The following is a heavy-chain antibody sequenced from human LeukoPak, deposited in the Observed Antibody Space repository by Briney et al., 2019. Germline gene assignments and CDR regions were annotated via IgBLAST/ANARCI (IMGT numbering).Heavy chain of an antibody. V-gene: IGHV1-46*01. Sequence: GSVKVSCKASGYTFTSYYMHWVRQAPGQGLEWMGIINPSGGSTSYAQKFQGRVTMTRDMSTSTVYMELSSLRSEDTAVYYCARDSSVTSPNPELDIWGQGTMVTVSS. J-gene: IGHJ3*02. CDR3: ARDSSVTSPNPELDI. CDR2: INPSGGST. CDR1: GYTFTSYY. D-gene: IGHD6-19*01.